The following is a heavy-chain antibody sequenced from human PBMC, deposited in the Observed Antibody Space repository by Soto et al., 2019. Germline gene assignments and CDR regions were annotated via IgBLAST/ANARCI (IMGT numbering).Heavy chain of an antibody. D-gene: IGHD2-15*01. Sequence: GSLRLSCAASGFTFSSYAMSWVRQAPGKGLEWVSAISGSGGSTYYADSVKGRFTISRDNSKNTLYLQMNSLRAEDTAVYYCAKDLGRIVVVVAAPFDYWGQGTLVTVSS. CDR3: AKDLGRIVVVVAAPFDY. V-gene: IGHV3-23*01. CDR2: ISGSGGST. J-gene: IGHJ4*02. CDR1: GFTFSSYA.